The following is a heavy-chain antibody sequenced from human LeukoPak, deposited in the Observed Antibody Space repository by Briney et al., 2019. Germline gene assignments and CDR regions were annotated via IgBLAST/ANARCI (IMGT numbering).Heavy chain of an antibody. CDR1: GFTFSSYV. CDR3: ASMHGRYYDSSGYYAPLHY. CDR2: ISGSGGST. Sequence: PGGSLRLSCAVSGFTFSSYVMSWVRQAPGKGLEWVSAISGSGGSTGYADSVKGRFTISRDNAKNSLYLQMNSLRAEDTALYYCASMHGRYYDSSGYYAPLHYWGQGTLVTVSS. J-gene: IGHJ4*02. D-gene: IGHD3-22*01. V-gene: IGHV3-20*04.